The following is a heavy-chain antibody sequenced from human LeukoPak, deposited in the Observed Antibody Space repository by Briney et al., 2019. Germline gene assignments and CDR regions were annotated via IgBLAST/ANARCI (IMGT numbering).Heavy chain of an antibody. V-gene: IGHV3-23*01. Sequence: PGGSLRLSCAASGFTFSSYAMSWVRQAPGKGLEWVSAISGSGGSTYYADSVKGRFTISRDNSKNTLYLQMNSLRAEDTVVYYCAKGRRGYSYGIFDYWGQNTVVSVSS. CDR1: GFTFSSYA. CDR2: ISGSGGST. J-gene: IGHJ4*02. CDR3: AKGRRGYSYGIFDY. D-gene: IGHD5-18*01.